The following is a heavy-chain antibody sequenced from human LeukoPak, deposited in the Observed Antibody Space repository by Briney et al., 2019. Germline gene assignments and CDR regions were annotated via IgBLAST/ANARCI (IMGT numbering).Heavy chain of an antibody. V-gene: IGHV3-21*01. J-gene: IGHJ4*02. D-gene: IGHD6-19*01. CDR1: GFTFSSYS. CDR3: ARHRYSSGRYSDY. CDR2: ISSDSSYI. Sequence: GGSLRLSCAASGFTFSSYSMNWVRQAPGKGLEWVSSISSDSSYIYYADSVKGRFTISRDNSKNSLYLQMNSLRAEDTAVYYCARHRYSSGRYSDYWGQGTLFTVSS.